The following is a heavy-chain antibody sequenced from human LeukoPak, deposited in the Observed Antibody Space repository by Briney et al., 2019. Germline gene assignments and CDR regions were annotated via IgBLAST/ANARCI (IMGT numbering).Heavy chain of an antibody. D-gene: IGHD3-22*01. Sequence: GGSLRLSCAASGFTFSSYAMSWVRQAPGKGLEWVSAISGSGGSTYYADSVKGRFTISRDNSKNTLYLQMNSLRAEDTAVYYCAKDTSTYYYDSSGYPQGAFDIWGQGTMVTVSS. CDR1: GFTFSSYA. J-gene: IGHJ3*02. V-gene: IGHV3-23*01. CDR2: ISGSGGST. CDR3: AKDTSTYYYDSSGYPQGAFDI.